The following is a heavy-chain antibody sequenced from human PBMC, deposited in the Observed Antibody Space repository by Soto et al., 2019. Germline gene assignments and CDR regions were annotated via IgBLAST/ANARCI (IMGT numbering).Heavy chain of an antibody. CDR2: IKQDGSEK. J-gene: IGHJ6*02. CDR3: ERDRMSSGWWNYYYYYGTDV. D-gene: IGHD6-19*01. CDR1: GFTFSSYW. Sequence: PGGSLRLSCAASGFTFSSYWMSWVRQAPGKGLEWVANIKQDGSEKYYVDSVKGRFTISRDNAKNSLYLQMNSLRAEDTAVYYCERDRMSSGWWNYYYYYGTDVWGQGTTVTVSS. V-gene: IGHV3-7*01.